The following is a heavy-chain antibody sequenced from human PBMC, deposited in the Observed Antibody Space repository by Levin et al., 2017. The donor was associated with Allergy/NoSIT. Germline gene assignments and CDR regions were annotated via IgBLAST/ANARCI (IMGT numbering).Heavy chain of an antibody. CDR2: IWYDGSNK. V-gene: IGHV3-33*01. CDR3: ARDEGAGTTGGGFDY. CDR1: GFTFSSYG. D-gene: IGHD1-1*01. Sequence: SCAASGFTFSSYGMHWVRQAPGKGLEWVAVIWYDGSNKYYADSVKGRFTISRDNSKNTLYLQMNSLRAEDTAVYYCARDEGAGTTGGGFDYWGQGTLVTVSS. J-gene: IGHJ4*02.